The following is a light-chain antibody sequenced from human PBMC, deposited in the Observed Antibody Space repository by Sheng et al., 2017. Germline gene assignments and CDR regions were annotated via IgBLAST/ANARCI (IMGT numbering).Light chain of an antibody. V-gene: IGKV3-15*01. Sequence: EIVMTQSPATLSVSPGERATLSCRASQSVSSNLAWYQQKPGQAPRLLIYGASTRATGIPARFSGRGSGTDFTLTISSLQSEDFAVYYCQQYGSSPGTFGQGTKLEIK. CDR3: QQYGSSPGT. CDR1: QSVSSN. CDR2: GAS. J-gene: IGKJ2*01.